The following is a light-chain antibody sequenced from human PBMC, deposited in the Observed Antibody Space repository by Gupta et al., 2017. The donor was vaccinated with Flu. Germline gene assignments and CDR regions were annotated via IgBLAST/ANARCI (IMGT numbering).Light chain of an antibody. CDR2: GAS. CDR3: QQYNNWPPIT. V-gene: IGKV3-15*01. J-gene: IGKJ5*01. CDR1: QSVSRN. Sequence: EIVMTQSPDTLSVSPGERATLSCRASQSVSRNLAWYQQKPGLAPRLLIFGASTRATGIPDRFSGSGSGTEFTLTISSLQSEDFAVYYCQQYNNWPPITFGQGTRLEMK.